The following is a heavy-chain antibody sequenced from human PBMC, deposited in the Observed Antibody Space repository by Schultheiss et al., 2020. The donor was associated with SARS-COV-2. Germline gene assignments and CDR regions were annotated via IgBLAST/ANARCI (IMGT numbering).Heavy chain of an antibody. CDR3: ARRVAGTLDTVENWFDP. D-gene: IGHD6-19*01. CDR1: GYDFSTNW. Sequence: GESLKISCKGSGYDFSTNWIAWVRQMPGKDLEWMGIIYSGDSDSKYSPSFQGQVTMSVDRSISTAYLQYSSLTTSDTGMYYCARRVAGTLDTVENWFDPWGQGTLVTVSS. J-gene: IGHJ5*02. CDR2: IYSGDSDS. V-gene: IGHV5-51*06.